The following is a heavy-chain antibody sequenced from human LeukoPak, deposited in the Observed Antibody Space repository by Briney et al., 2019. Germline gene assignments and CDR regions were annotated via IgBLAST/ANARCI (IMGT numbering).Heavy chain of an antibody. CDR3: ARDYPSGVYYYDSSGGREDAFDI. D-gene: IGHD3-22*01. V-gene: IGHV4-39*07. CDR1: GGSISSSSYY. J-gene: IGHJ3*02. Sequence: PSETLSLTCTVSGGSISSSSYYWGWIRQPPGKGLEWIGSIYYSGSTYYNPSLKSRVTISVDTSKNQFSLKLSSVTAADTAVYYCARDYPSGVYYYDSSGGREDAFDIWGQGTMVTVSS. CDR2: IYYSGST.